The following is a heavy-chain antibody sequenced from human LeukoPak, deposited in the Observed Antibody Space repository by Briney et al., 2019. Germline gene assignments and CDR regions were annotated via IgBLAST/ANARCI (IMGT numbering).Heavy chain of an antibody. D-gene: IGHD2-15*01. Sequence: GGSLRLSCAASGFTFNNYAMSWVRQAPRKGLEWVSGISATGGSTYYTDSTDSVKGRFTISRDNSKNTLYLQMNSLRAEDTAVYYCAKEENYYGGSGYSPFFDFWGQGTLVTVSS. CDR3: AKEENYYGGSGYSPFFDF. CDR2: ISATGGST. V-gene: IGHV3-23*01. CDR1: GFTFNNYA. J-gene: IGHJ4*02.